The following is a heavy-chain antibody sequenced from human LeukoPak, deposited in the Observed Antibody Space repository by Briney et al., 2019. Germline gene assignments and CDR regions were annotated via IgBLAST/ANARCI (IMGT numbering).Heavy chain of an antibody. V-gene: IGHV4-61*01. D-gene: IGHD3-9*01. J-gene: IGHJ6*02. CDR1: GDSVSSDSYY. Sequence: SETLSLTCSVSGDSVSSDSYYWSWIRQPPGKGLEWIGSISYSGNTDYNPSLKSRLTISVDTSKNQFSLKLSSVTAAVTAVYYCARDGGRYFLYYGMDVWGQGTTVTVSS. CDR2: ISYSGNT. CDR3: ARDGGRYFLYYGMDV.